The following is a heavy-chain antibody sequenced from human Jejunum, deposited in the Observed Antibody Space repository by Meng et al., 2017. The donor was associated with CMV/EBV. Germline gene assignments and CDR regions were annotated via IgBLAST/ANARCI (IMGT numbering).Heavy chain of an antibody. CDR1: GGSIRNDQW. CDR3: TTLYGDSIS. CDR2: IYHSGRT. Sequence: GRLQGVGPGLGKPSGTMSLTCDVSGGSIRNDQWWSWVRQAPGKGLEWIGEIYHSGRTNYNPSVKSRVSMSVDKSQNHFSLRLSSVTAADTAVYYCTTLYGDSISWGQGTLVTVSS. V-gene: IGHV4-4*02. J-gene: IGHJ4*02. D-gene: IGHD4-17*01.